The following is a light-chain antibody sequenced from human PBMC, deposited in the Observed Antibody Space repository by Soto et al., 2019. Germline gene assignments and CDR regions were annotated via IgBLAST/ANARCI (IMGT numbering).Light chain of an antibody. J-gene: IGLJ2*01. CDR1: SSDVGNYNF. CDR2: GGS. CDR3: CLYGGML. Sequence: QSVLTQPASVSWSPGQSITISCTGTSSDVGNYNFICWYQHHPCKAPKLMIYGGSQRPSGVSDRFSGSTSDNTASLTISGLQAEDEADYYCCLYGGMLFGGGTKLTVL. V-gene: IGLV2-23*01.